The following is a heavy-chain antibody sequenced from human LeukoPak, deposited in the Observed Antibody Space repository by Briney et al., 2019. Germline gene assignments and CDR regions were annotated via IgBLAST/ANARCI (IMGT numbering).Heavy chain of an antibody. CDR1: GGSISNYY. D-gene: IGHD3-3*01. Sequence: TASETLSLTCTVSGGSISNYYWSWIRQPPGKGLEWIGYIHYSGSTNNNPSLKSRVTISVDTSKNQFSLKLTFVTAADTAVYYCARNYDFWSGYLDYWGQGTLVTVSS. V-gene: IGHV4-59*01. CDR3: ARNYDFWSGYLDY. CDR2: IHYSGST. J-gene: IGHJ4*02.